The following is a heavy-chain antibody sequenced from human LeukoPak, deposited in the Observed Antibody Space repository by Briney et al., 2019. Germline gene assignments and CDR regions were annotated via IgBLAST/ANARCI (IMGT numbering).Heavy chain of an antibody. D-gene: IGHD3-16*02. J-gene: IGHJ4*02. CDR3: AREEELSS. V-gene: IGHV3-7*04. CDR1: GFTFSRYW. CDR2: IKEDGSEK. Sequence: PGGSLRLSCAASGFTFSRYWMNWVRQAPGKGLEWVANIKEDGSEKYYVDSVKGRFTISRDNAKNSLYLQMNSLRAEDTAVYYCAREEELSSWGQGTLVTVSS.